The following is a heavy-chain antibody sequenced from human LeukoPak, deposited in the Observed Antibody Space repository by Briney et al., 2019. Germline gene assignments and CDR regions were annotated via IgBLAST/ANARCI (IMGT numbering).Heavy chain of an antibody. D-gene: IGHD5-18*01. CDR2: ISYDGSNK. CDR1: GFTFSSYA. V-gene: IGHV3-30-3*01. J-gene: IGHJ4*02. Sequence: GSLRLSCAASGFTFSSYAMHWVRQAPGKGLEWVAVISYDGSNKYYADSVKGRFTISRDNSKNTLYLQMNSLRAEDTAVYYCARGGYSYGLDYWGQGTLVTVSS. CDR3: ARGGYSYGLDY.